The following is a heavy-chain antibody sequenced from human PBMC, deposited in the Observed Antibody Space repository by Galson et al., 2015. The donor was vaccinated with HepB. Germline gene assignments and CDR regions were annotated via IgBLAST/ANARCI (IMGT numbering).Heavy chain of an antibody. D-gene: IGHD5-18*01. CDR1: GFTFSSYA. V-gene: IGHV3-23*01. CDR2: ISGSGGST. CDR3: ANPHQQLWLWTFDY. J-gene: IGHJ4*02. Sequence: LRLSCAASGFTFSSYAMSWVRQAPGKGLEWASAISGSGGSTYYADSVKGRFTISRDNSKNTLYLQMNSLRAEDTAVYYCANPHQQLWLWTFDYWGQGTLVTVSS.